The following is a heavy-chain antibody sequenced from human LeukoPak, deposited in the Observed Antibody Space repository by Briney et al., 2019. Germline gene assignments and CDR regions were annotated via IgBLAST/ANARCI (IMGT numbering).Heavy chain of an antibody. CDR1: GGSFSGYY. V-gene: IGHV4-34*01. CDR3: ARGRLGYCSGGSCYSGRNWFDP. J-gene: IGHJ5*02. D-gene: IGHD2-15*01. CDR2: INHSGST. Sequence: SETLSLTCAVYGGSFSGYYWSWIRQPAGKGLEWIGEINHSGSTNYNPSLKSRVTISVDTSKNQFSLKLSSVTAADTAVYYCARGRLGYCSGGSCYSGRNWFDPWGQGTLVTVSS.